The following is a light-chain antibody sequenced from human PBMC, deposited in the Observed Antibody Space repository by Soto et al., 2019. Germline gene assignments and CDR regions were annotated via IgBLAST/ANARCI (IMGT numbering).Light chain of an antibody. CDR3: QQRSNWPPMYT. CDR2: DAS. CDR1: QSVSSY. J-gene: IGKJ2*01. Sequence: EIVLTQSPATLSLSPGERATLSCRASQSVSSYLAWCQQKPGQAPRLLIYDASNRATGIPARFSGSGSGTDFTLTISSLEPEDFAVYYCQQRSNWPPMYTFGQGTKVDIK. V-gene: IGKV3-11*01.